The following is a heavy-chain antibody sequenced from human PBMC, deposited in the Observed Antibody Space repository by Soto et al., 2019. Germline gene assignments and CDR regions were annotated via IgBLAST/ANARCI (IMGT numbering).Heavy chain of an antibody. CDR3: TSYWGGYGCLNY. J-gene: IGHJ4*02. CDR2: SRNKANSYTT. D-gene: IGHD5-12*01. CDR1: GFTFSDHY. Sequence: EVQLVQSGGDLVQPGGTLILSCAASGFTFSDHYLDWVRQAPGKGLEWVARSRNKANSYTTEYAASVKDRFIISRDDSKNSLYLQMNSLTTDDRAVYFCTSYWGGYGCLNYWGQGTLVTVSS. V-gene: IGHV3-72*01.